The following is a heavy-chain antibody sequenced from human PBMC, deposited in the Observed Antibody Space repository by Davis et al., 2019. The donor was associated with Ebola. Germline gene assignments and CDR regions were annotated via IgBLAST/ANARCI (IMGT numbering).Heavy chain of an antibody. Sequence: GGSLRLSCAASGFTFSSYGMHWVRQAPGKGLEWVAVIWYDGSNKYYAESVKGRFTISRDNSKNTLYLQMNSLRAEDTAVYYCARELVIFGEPYYYGMDVWGQGTTVTVSS. CDR3: ARELVIFGEPYYYGMDV. CDR1: GFTFSSYG. D-gene: IGHD3-3*01. V-gene: IGHV3-33*01. J-gene: IGHJ6*02. CDR2: IWYDGSNK.